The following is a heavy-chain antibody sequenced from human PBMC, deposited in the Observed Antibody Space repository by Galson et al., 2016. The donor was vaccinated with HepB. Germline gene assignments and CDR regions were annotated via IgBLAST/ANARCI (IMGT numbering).Heavy chain of an antibody. CDR2: IRSSGDFT. D-gene: IGHD3-16*01. J-gene: IGHJ6*03. CDR3: ARVADGARMDV. CDR1: GFIFNTYT. V-gene: IGHV3-23*01. Sequence: SLRLSCAASGFIFNTYTMSWVRQAPGKGLEWVAAIRSSGDFTHYADSVKGRFSNSRGNSKNTLFLQMNSLRAEDTAVYYCARVADGARMDVWGKGTTVTVSS.